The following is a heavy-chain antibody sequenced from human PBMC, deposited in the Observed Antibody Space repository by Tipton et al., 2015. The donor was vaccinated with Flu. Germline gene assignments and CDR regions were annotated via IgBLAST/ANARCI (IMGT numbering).Heavy chain of an antibody. CDR2: IFPTGTT. CDR1: SGSFSGYF. D-gene: IGHD4-11*01. J-gene: IGHJ5*02. CDR3: ARRDYSNYVSDPKNWFDP. V-gene: IGHV4-34*12. Sequence: TLSLTCAVYSGSFSGYFWSWIRQPPGKGLEWIGHIFPTGTTYHKPSLKSRVTISINTSKNQLSLKVFSVTAADTAVYYCARRDYSNYVSDPKNWFDPWGQGILVTVSS.